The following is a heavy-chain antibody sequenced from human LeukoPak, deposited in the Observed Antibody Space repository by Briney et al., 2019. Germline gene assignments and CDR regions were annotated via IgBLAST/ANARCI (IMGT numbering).Heavy chain of an antibody. CDR1: GYTFTSYY. D-gene: IGHD4-17*01. Sequence: ASVKVSCKASGYTFTSYYMHWVRQAPGQGLEWMGIINPSGGSTSYAQKFQGRVTMTRDTSTSTVYMELRSLRSDDTAVYYCARAGAAVTMFVDPWGQGTLVTVSS. V-gene: IGHV1-46*01. CDR2: INPSGGST. J-gene: IGHJ5*02. CDR3: ARAGAAVTMFVDP.